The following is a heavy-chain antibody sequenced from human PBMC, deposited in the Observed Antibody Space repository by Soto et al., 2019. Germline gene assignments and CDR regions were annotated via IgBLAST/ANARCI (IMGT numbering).Heavy chain of an antibody. CDR3: TRLANGDHEGLDGMDV. CDR2: IRTKANTYAT. D-gene: IGHD4-17*01. CDR1: GFTLSGSA. Sequence: EVQLVESGGGLVQPGGSLKLSCAASGFTLSGSAMHWVRQASGQGLAWVGRIRTKANTYATAYGASVKGRFTISRDDSKTTAYLQMNSLKIEASAVYSGTRLANGDHEGLDGMDVWGQGTTVTVSS. V-gene: IGHV3-73*02. J-gene: IGHJ6*02.